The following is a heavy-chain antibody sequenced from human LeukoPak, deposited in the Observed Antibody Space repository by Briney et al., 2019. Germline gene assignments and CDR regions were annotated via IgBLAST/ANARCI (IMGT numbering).Heavy chain of an antibody. CDR1: GGSISSSSYY. Sequence: PSETLSLTRTVSGGSISSSSYYWGWIRQPPGKGLEWIGSIYYSGSTYYNPSLKSRVTISVDTSKNQFSLKLSSVTAADTAVYYCARWGFHIDYWGQGTLVTVSS. D-gene: IGHD3-16*01. J-gene: IGHJ4*02. V-gene: IGHV4-39*07. CDR2: IYYSGST. CDR3: ARWGFHIDY.